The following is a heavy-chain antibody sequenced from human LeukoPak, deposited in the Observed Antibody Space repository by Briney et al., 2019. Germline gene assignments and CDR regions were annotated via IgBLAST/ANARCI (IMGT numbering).Heavy chain of an antibody. V-gene: IGHV1-69*04. J-gene: IGHJ4*02. CDR3: ARDSDSSGYYRNYYFDY. D-gene: IGHD3-22*01. Sequence: GASVKVSCKASGYTFTSYYMHWVRQAPGQGLEWMGRIIPILGIANYAQKFQGRVTITADKSTSTAYMELSSLRSEDTAVYYCARDSDSSGYYRNYYFDYWGQGTLVTVSS. CDR2: IIPILGIA. CDR1: GYTFTSYY.